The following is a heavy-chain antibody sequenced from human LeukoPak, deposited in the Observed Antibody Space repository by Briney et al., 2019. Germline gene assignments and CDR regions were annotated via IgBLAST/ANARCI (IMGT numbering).Heavy chain of an antibody. V-gene: IGHV3-64*01. CDR2: ISSNGGST. D-gene: IGHD6-19*01. Sequence: GGSLRLSCAASGFTFSSYAMHWVRQAPGKGLEYVSAISSNGGSTYYANSVKGRFTISRDNSKNTLYLQMGSLRAEDMAVYYCAREGFLAVAGTREFDYWGQGTLVTVSS. CDR1: GFTFSSYA. J-gene: IGHJ4*02. CDR3: AREGFLAVAGTREFDY.